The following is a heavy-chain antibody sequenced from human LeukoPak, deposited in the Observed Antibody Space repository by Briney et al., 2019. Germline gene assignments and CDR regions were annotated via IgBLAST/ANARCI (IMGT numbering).Heavy chain of an antibody. J-gene: IGHJ4*01. V-gene: IGHV6-1*01. CDR1: GDSVSSSSAA. Sequence: SQTLSLTCAISGDSVSSSSAAWNWIRQSPSGGLEWLGRTYYRSKWYNEYAASVRSRITINPDTSKNQFSLQLSSVTPEDTAVYYCAREDYGGNSGTYFDYXXXGTLVTVSS. D-gene: IGHD4-23*01. CDR3: AREDYGGNSGTYFDY. CDR2: TYYRSKWYN.